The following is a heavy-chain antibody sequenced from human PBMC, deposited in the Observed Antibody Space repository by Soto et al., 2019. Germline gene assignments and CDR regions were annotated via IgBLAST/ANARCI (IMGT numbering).Heavy chain of an antibody. CDR3: AKDIRSYFGSNWFDP. CDR1: GFTFSSYA. D-gene: IGHD1-26*01. Sequence: GGSLRLSCAASGFTFSSYAMSWVRQAPGKGLEWVSAISGSGSSTYYADSVKGRFTISRDNSKNTLYLQMNSLRAEDTAVYYCAKDIRSYFGSNWFDPWGQGTLVTVSS. J-gene: IGHJ5*02. CDR2: ISGSGSST. V-gene: IGHV3-23*01.